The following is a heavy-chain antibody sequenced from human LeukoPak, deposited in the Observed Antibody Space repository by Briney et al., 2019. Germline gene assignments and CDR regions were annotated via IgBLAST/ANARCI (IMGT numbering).Heavy chain of an antibody. CDR1: GFSFTSYG. J-gene: IGHJ4*02. D-gene: IGHD4-23*01. CDR2: IWYDGTNK. V-gene: IGHV3-33*01. Sequence: GGSLRRSCAASGFSFTSYGMHWVRQAPGKGLEWVAVIWYDGTNKHYADSVKGRYTISRDTSNNMLYLQMNSLRAEDTAVYYCARVSESGNSDYWGQGTLVTVSS. CDR3: ARVSESGNSDY.